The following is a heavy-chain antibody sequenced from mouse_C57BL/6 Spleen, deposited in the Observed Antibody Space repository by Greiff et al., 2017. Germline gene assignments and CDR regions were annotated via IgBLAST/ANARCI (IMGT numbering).Heavy chain of an antibody. Sequence: VQLQQSGPELVKPGASVKISCKASGYTFTDYYMNWVKQSHGKSLEWIGDINPNNGGTSYNQKFKGKATLTVDKSSSTAYMELRSLTSEDSAVYYCARARQLRLRGYYFDYWGQGTTLTVSS. V-gene: IGHV1-26*01. D-gene: IGHD3-2*02. CDR3: ARARQLRLRGYYFDY. CDR2: INPNNGGT. CDR1: GYTFTDYY. J-gene: IGHJ2*01.